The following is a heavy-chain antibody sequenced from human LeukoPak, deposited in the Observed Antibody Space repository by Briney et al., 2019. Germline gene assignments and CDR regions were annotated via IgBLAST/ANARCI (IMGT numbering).Heavy chain of an antibody. CDR1: GFTFGTYA. V-gene: IGHV3-30-3*01. CDR2: ISYDGSNK. CDR3: ARDTVTTAYYFDY. Sequence: GGSLRLSCAASGFTFGTYAMHWVRQAPGKGLEWVAVISYDGSNKYYADSVKGRFTISGDISTNTLYLQMNSLRADDTAVYYCARDTVTTAYYFDYWGQGTLVTVSS. D-gene: IGHD4-17*01. J-gene: IGHJ4*02.